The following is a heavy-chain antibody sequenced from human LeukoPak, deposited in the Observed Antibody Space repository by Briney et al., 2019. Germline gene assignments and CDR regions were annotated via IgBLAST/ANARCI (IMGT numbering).Heavy chain of an antibody. Sequence: SETLSLTCTVSGYSIRSGYYWSWIRQPPGKGLEWIGYVYYSGSTNYNPSLMSRVTISVDTSENQFSLKLSSVTAADTAVYYCARERRLRALDYWGQGTLVTVSS. CDR2: VYYSGST. V-gene: IGHV4-61*01. D-gene: IGHD6-25*01. CDR3: ARERRLRALDY. CDR1: GYSIRSGYY. J-gene: IGHJ4*02.